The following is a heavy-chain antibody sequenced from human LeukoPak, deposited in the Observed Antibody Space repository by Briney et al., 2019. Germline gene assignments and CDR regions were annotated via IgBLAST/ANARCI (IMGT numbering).Heavy chain of an antibody. CDR2: IRSKAYGGTT. CDR3: AKVPGPMITFGGVISGDY. D-gene: IGHD3-16*02. V-gene: IGHV3-49*03. J-gene: IGHJ4*02. Sequence: GGSLRLSCTASGFTFGDYAMSWFRQAPGKGLEWVGFIRSKAYGGTTEYAASVKGRFTISRDNSKNTLYLQMNSLRAEDTAVYYCAKVPGPMITFGGVISGDYWGQGTLVTVSS. CDR1: GFTFGDYA.